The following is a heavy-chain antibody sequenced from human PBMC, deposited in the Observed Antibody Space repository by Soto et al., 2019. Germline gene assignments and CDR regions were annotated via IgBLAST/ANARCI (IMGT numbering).Heavy chain of an antibody. D-gene: IGHD3-10*01. Sequence: QVQPQQWGTGLLKPSETLSLTCAVYGGSFSTYYWNWIHQPPGKGLEWIGEINHSGNTQYNPSLKGRITMSLDPAKEQFSLKLTSVTAAGTGVHLCFGGVGKNLLDPWGQGTLVTVSS. CDR3: FGGVGKNLLDP. CDR2: INHSGNT. V-gene: IGHV4-34*01. J-gene: IGHJ5*02. CDR1: GGSFSTYY.